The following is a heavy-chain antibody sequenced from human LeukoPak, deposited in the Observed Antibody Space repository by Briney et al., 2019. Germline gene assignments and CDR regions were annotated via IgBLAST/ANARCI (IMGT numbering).Heavy chain of an antibody. V-gene: IGHV4-39*01. CDR1: GGSISSSSYY. CDR2: IYYSGSN. CDR3: ARLEASYVWGSYGNFDY. J-gene: IGHJ4*02. D-gene: IGHD3-16*01. Sequence: PSETLSLTCTVSGGSISSSSYYWGWIRQPPGKGLEWIGSIYYSGSNYYNPSLKSRVTISVDTSKNQFSLKLSSVTAADTAVYYCARLEASYVWGSYGNFDYWGQGTLVTVSS.